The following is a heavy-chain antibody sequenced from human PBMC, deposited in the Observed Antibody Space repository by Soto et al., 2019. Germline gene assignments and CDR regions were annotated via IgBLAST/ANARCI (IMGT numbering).Heavy chain of an antibody. CDR3: AKDLGAKERGKRTSYYFDY. CDR2: ISGSGGST. J-gene: IGHJ4*02. CDR1: GFTFSSYA. V-gene: IGHV3-23*01. Sequence: GGSLRLSCAASGFTFSSYAMSWVRQAPGKGLEWVSAISGSGGSTYYADSVKGRFTISRDNSKNTLYLQMNSLRAEDTAVYYSAKDLGAKERGKRTSYYFDYWGQGTLVTVSS. D-gene: IGHD1-26*01.